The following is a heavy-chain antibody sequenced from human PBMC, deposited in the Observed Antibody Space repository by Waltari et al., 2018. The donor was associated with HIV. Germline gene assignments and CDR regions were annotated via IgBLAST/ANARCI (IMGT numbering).Heavy chain of an antibody. Sequence: QVQLVQSGAEVKKPGASVKVSCKASGYTFSTYDINWLRQATGQGLEWMGWMNTNSGNTGYAQKFQGRVNMTRNSSIRTAYMELSSLRSDDTAVYYCSRGLHCTATSCLLYHGMDVWGQGTAVSVSS. CDR2: MNTNSGNT. CDR1: GYTFSTYD. V-gene: IGHV1-8*01. J-gene: IGHJ6*02. D-gene: IGHD2-2*01. CDR3: SRGLHCTATSCLLYHGMDV.